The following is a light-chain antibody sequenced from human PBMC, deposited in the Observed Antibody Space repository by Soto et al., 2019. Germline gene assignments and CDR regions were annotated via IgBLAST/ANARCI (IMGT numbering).Light chain of an antibody. CDR1: QSVSSY. Sequence: EIVLTQSPATLSLSPGERATLSCRASQSVSSYLAWYQQKPGQAPRPLIYDASNRATGIPARFSGSGSGTDFTLAISSLEPEDFAVYYFQQRSNWPRFTFGPGTKVDIK. CDR2: DAS. J-gene: IGKJ3*01. V-gene: IGKV3-11*01. CDR3: QQRSNWPRFT.